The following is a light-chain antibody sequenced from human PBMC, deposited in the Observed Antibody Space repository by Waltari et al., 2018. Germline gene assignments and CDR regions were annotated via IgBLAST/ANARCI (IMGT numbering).Light chain of an antibody. CDR3: QQLNSYSLIT. V-gene: IGKV1-9*01. CDR1: QGRSNY. Sequence: DIQLTQSPSLLSASLGDRVTITCRASQGRSNYLAWYQQQPGKAPKLLLSATSTLQSGVPSRFSGSGSGTEFTLTISDLQPEDFTTYYCQQLNSYSLITFGQGTRLEIK. J-gene: IGKJ5*01. CDR2: ATS.